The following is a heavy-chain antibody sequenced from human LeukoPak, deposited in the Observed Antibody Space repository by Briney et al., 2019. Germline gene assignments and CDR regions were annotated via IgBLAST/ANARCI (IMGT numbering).Heavy chain of an antibody. CDR2: ISSSSSLI. D-gene: IGHD5-18*01. V-gene: IGHV3-21*01. CDR3: ARLSYGLDY. CDR1: GFTFSSYI. Sequence: GGSLRLSCAASGFTFSSYIMNWVRQAPGKGLDWVSSISSSSSLIYYADSVKGRFTISRDNAKKSLYMQMNSLRAEGTAVYYCARLSYGLDYWGQGTLVTVSS. J-gene: IGHJ4*02.